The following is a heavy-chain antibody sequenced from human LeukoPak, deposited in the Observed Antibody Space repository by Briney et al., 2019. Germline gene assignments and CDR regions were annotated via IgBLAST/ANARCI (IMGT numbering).Heavy chain of an antibody. CDR1: GFTFDDYA. Sequence: GRSLRLSCAASGFTFDDYAMHWVRQAPGKGLEWVSGISWNSGSIGYADSVKGRFTISRDNAKNSLYLQMSSLRAEDTALYYCAKVDSYDSSGYFDYWGQGTLVTVSS. V-gene: IGHV3-9*01. CDR2: ISWNSGSI. D-gene: IGHD3-22*01. J-gene: IGHJ4*02. CDR3: AKVDSYDSSGYFDY.